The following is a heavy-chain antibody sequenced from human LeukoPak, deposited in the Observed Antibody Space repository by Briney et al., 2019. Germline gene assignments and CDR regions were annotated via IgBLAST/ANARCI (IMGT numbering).Heavy chain of an antibody. Sequence: SVKVSCKASGGTFSSYAISWVRQAPGQGLEWMGGIIPIFGTANYAQKFQGRVTITADESTSTAYMELSSLRSEDTAVYYCGIVGATRPRGGFDPWGQGTLVTVSS. CDR2: IIPIFGTA. CDR3: GIVGATRPRGGFDP. D-gene: IGHD1-26*01. V-gene: IGHV1-69*13. J-gene: IGHJ5*02. CDR1: GGTFSSYA.